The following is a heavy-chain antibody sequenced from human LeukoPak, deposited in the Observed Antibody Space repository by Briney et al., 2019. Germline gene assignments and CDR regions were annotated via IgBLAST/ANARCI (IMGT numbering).Heavy chain of an antibody. J-gene: IGHJ3*02. CDR2: ISSSSNYI. CDR3: ARDVGASAPDAFDI. D-gene: IGHD1-26*01. CDR1: GFTFSTYN. Sequence: GXSLRLSCAASGFTFSTYNMNWVRQAPGKGLEWVSSISSSSNYIYYADSVKGRFTISRDNAKNSLYLQMNSLRAEDTDVYYCARDVGASAPDAFDIWGQGTMVTVSS. V-gene: IGHV3-21*01.